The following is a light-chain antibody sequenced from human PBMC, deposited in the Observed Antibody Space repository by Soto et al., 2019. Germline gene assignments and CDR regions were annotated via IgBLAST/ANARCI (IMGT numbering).Light chain of an antibody. J-gene: IGKJ5*01. CDR2: DST. CDR1: QSIHTS. CDR3: QQRNVWPPIT. V-gene: IGKV3-11*01. Sequence: VFTQSPATLSLSPGESATLSCRASQSIHTSLAWYQQKPGQPPRLVVYDSTLRANGVPDRFGGSRSGTEFTLTINNLEPEDFAVYYCQQRNVWPPITFGQGTRLEIK.